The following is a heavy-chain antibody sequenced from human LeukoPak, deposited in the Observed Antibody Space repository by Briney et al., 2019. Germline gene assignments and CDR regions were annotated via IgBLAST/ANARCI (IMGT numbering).Heavy chain of an antibody. CDR3: MSRKRPSSEYNSRIYPDY. D-gene: IGHD2/OR15-2a*01. J-gene: IGHJ4*02. CDR1: GFTFSSYG. Sequence: GGSLRLSCAASGFTFSSYGMHWVRQAPGKGLEWVAFIRYDGSNKYYADSVKGRFTISRDNSKNTLYLQMNSLRPEDTAVYYCMSRKRPSSEYNSRIYPDYWGQGTLVTVSS. CDR2: IRYDGSNK. V-gene: IGHV3-30*02.